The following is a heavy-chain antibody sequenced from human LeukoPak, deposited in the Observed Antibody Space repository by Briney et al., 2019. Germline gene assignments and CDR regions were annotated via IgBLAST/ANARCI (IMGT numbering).Heavy chain of an antibody. D-gene: IGHD6-19*01. CDR3: ARAGYSSGWYRGKYYYYGTDV. V-gene: IGHV3-7*03. CDR2: IKEDGSEK. J-gene: IGHJ6*02. Sequence: GGSLRLSCAATGFTFSSYWMTWVRQAPGKGLEWVANIKEDGSEKYYVDSVKGRITISRDNAKNSLYLQMNSLRAEDTAVYYCARAGYSSGWYRGKYYYYGTDVWGQGTTVTVSS. CDR1: GFTFSSYW.